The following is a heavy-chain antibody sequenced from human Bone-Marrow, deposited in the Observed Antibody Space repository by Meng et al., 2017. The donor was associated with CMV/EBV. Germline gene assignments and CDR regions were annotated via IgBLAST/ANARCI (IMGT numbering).Heavy chain of an antibody. CDR1: GYTFTGYY. CDR2: INPNSGGT. J-gene: IGHJ4*02. Sequence: ASVKVSCKASGYTFTGYYMLWVRQAPGQGLEWMGWINPNSGGTNYAQKFQGRVTMTRDTSTSTAYMELSRLRSDDTAVYYCARDEGGSYYWGQGTLVTVSS. D-gene: IGHD1-26*01. V-gene: IGHV1-2*02. CDR3: ARDEGGSYY.